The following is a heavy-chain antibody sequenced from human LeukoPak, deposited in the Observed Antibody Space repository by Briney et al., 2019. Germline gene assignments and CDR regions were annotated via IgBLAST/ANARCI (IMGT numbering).Heavy chain of an antibody. CDR2: INPNSGGT. CDR3: AREVVVVPPPGWYFDL. J-gene: IGHJ2*01. D-gene: IGHD2-21*01. CDR1: GYTFTGYY. Sequence: GASVKVSCKASGYTFTGYYMHWVRQAPGQGLEWMGWINPNSGGTNYAQKFQGRVTITADKSTSTAYMELSSLRSEDTAVYYCAREVVVVPPPGWYFDLWGRGTLVTVSS. V-gene: IGHV1-2*02.